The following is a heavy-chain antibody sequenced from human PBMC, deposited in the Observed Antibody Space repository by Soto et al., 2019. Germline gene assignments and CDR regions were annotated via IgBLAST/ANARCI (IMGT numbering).Heavy chain of an antibody. V-gene: IGHV3-74*01. Sequence: EVQLVESGGGLVQPGGSLRLSCVASGFTFSSYWMHWVRKAPGKGRVWVSSISNDGSSTSYADPVKGRFTISRDNAKNTLYLQMNSLRAEDTAVYYCARLPNKSPQNWGQGTLVIVSP. CDR1: GFTFSSYW. CDR3: ARLPNKSPQN. J-gene: IGHJ1*01. CDR2: ISNDGSST.